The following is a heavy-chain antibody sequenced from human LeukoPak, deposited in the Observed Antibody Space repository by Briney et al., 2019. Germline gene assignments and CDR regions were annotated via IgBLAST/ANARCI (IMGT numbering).Heavy chain of an antibody. CDR3: AKDGSFDY. J-gene: IGHJ4*02. V-gene: IGHV3-43*01. CDR2: IGWDGDST. D-gene: IGHD1-26*01. CDR1: GFTFDDYT. Sequence: GGSLRLSCAASGFTFDDYTMHWVRQAPGKGLEWVSLIGWDGDSTYYADSVKGRFTISRDNSKNSLYLQMNSLRTEDTALHYCAKDGSFDYWGQGTLVTVSS.